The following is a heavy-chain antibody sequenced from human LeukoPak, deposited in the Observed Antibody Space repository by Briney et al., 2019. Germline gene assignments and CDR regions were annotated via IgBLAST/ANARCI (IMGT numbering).Heavy chain of an antibody. CDR3: ARDLNYYDSRAFDI. CDR2: IYYSGST. J-gene: IGHJ3*02. CDR1: GGSISSSSYY. D-gene: IGHD3-22*01. Sequence: SETLSLTCTVSGGSISSSSYYWGWIRQPPGKGLEWIGSIYYSGSTYYNPSLKSRVTISVDTSKNQFSLKLSSVTAADTAVYYCARDLNYYDSRAFDIWGQGTMVTVSS. V-gene: IGHV4-39*07.